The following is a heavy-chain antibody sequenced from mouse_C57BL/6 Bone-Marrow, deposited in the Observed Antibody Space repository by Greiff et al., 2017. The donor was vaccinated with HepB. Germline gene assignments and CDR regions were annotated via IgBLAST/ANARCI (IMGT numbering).Heavy chain of an antibody. V-gene: IGHV5-9-1*02. D-gene: IGHD1-3*01. CDR2: ISSGGDYI. J-gene: IGHJ1*03. CDR3: TKVLAAFDV. CDR1: GFTFSSYA. Sequence: EVKLEESGAGLVKPGGSLKLSCAASGFTFSSYAMSWVRQTPEKRLEWVAYISSGGDYIYYADTVKGRFTISRYNARNTLYLQMSSLKSEDTAMYYCTKVLAAFDVWGKGTTVTVSS.